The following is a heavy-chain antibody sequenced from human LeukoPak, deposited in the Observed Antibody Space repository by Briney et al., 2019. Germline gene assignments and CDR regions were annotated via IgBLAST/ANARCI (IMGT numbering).Heavy chain of an antibody. D-gene: IGHD3-22*01. CDR1: GYTFTGYY. J-gene: IGHJ4*02. Sequence: VKVSCKASGYTFTGYYMHWVRQAPGQGLEWMGWINPNSGGTNYAQKFQGRVTMTRDTSISTAYMELSRLRSDDTAVYYCARSLVVVIPFDYWGQGTLVTVSS. CDR2: INPNSGGT. V-gene: IGHV1-2*02. CDR3: ARSLVVVIPFDY.